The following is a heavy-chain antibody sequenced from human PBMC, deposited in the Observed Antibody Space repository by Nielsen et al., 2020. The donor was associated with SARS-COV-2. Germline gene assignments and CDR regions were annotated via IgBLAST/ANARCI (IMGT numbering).Heavy chain of an antibody. CDR2: INTNTGNP. V-gene: IGHV7-4-1*02. D-gene: IGHD3-10*01. J-gene: IGHJ4*02. CDR3: ARAAMVRGANVDY. CDR1: GYTFTSYD. Sequence: ASVKVSCKASGYTFTSYDINWVRQATGQGLEWMGWINTNTGNPTYAQGFTGRFVFSLDTSVSTAYLQISSLKAEDTAVYYCARAAMVRGANVDYWGQGTLVTVSS.